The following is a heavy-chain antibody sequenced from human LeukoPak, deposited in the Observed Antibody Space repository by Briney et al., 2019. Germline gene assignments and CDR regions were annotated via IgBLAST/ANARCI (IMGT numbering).Heavy chain of an antibody. J-gene: IGHJ4*02. V-gene: IGHV5-51*01. CDR1: GYSFTSYW. CDR2: IYSGYSDP. D-gene: IGHD2-15*01. Sequence: GESLKISCKGSGYSFTSYWIGWVRQMPGKGPEWIGIIYSGYSDPRYSPSFQGQVTISADKSISPAYLQWSSLKASDTAMYYCARRGDYFDYWGQGTLVTVSA. CDR3: ARRGDYFDY.